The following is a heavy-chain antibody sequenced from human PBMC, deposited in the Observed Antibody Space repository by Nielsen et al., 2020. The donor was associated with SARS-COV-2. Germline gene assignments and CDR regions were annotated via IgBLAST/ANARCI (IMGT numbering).Heavy chain of an antibody. D-gene: IGHD3-10*01. J-gene: IGHJ5*02. CDR3: ARRWGTGSGSYENWFDP. V-gene: IGHV4-61*05. CDR2: IYYSGST. CDR1: GGSISSSSYY. Sequence: SETLSLTCTVSGGSISSSSYYWSWIRQPPGKGLEWIGYIYYSGSTNYNPSLKSRVTISVDTSKNQFSLKLSSVTAADTAVYYCARRWGTGSGSYENWFDPWGQGTLVTVSS.